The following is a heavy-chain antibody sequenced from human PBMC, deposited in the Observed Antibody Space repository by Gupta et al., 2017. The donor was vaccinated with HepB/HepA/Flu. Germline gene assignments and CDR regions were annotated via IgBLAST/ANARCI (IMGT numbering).Heavy chain of an antibody. Sequence: QLQLQESGPGLVKPSETLSLTCTVSGGSISSTLYYWGWIRQPPGKGLEWIASVYYSGSSYYNPSLKSRLTISVDTSKNQFSLRLNSVTAAXTAVYYCAXHRRQLVLGASDIWGQGTTVTVSS. CDR2: VYYSGSS. V-gene: IGHV4-39*01. D-gene: IGHD6-13*01. CDR3: AXHRRQLVLGASDI. J-gene: IGHJ3*02. CDR1: GGSISSTLYY.